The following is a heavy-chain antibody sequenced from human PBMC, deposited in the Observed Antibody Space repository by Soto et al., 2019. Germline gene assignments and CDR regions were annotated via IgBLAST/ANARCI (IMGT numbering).Heavy chain of an antibody. CDR1: GLTFSTYW. D-gene: IGHD2-21*01. CDR2: MKSDGTIT. CDR3: TRLSGDNVAVFSYGMEF. J-gene: IGHJ6*02. Sequence: DVQLVESGGTLGQPGGSLRLSCAASGLTFSTYWMNWVRQVPGNGLVWLAGMKSDGTITNYADSVKGRFTISRANVKNLRYLQMNGLRGEYPAVYYCTRLSGDNVAVFSYGMEFWGRGTTVSVSS. V-gene: IGHV3-74*01.